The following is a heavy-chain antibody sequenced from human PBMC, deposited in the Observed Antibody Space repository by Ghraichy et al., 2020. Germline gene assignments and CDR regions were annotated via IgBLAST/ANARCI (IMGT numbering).Heavy chain of an antibody. D-gene: IGHD3-10*01. CDR3: AKIPRGRTKNYYYMDV. V-gene: IGHV3-23*01. J-gene: IGHJ6*03. CDR2: ISGSGGST. CDR1: GFTFSSYA. Sequence: GGSPRLSCAASGFTFSSYAMSWVRQAPGKGLEWVSAISGSGGSTYYADSVKGRFTISRDNSKNTLYLQMNSLRAEDTAVYYCAKIPRGRTKNYYYMDVWGKGTTVTVSS.